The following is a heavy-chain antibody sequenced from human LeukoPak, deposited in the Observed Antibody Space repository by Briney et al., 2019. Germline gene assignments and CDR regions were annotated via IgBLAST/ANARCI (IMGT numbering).Heavy chain of an antibody. D-gene: IGHD3-3*01. CDR1: GYTFTGYH. CDR2: INPNSGGT. V-gene: IGHV1-2*02. CDR3: ATHDPITIFGVVIPDHYYYYGMDV. J-gene: IGHJ6*02. Sequence: ASVKVSRKASGYTFTGYHMHWVRQAPGQGLEWMGWINPNSGGTNYAQKFQGRVTMTRDTSISTAYMELSRLRSDDTAVYYCATHDPITIFGVVIPDHYYYYGMDVWGQGTTVTVSS.